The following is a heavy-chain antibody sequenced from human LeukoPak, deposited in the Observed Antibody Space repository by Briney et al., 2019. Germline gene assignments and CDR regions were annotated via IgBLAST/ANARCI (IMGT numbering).Heavy chain of an antibody. Sequence: SETLSLTCTVSGGSISSYYWSWIRQPAGKGLEWIGRSYTSGSTNYNPSLKSRVTMSVDTSKNQFSLKLSSVTAADTAVYYCAREGYCSSTSCYLLDYYYYYMDVWGKGTTVTVSS. J-gene: IGHJ6*03. CDR1: GGSISSYY. V-gene: IGHV4-4*07. CDR3: AREGYCSSTSCYLLDYYYYYMDV. D-gene: IGHD2-2*01. CDR2: SYTSGST.